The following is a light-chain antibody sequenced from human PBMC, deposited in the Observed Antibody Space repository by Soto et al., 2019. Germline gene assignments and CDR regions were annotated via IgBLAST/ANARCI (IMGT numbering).Light chain of an antibody. J-gene: IGKJ4*01. CDR1: QSVSSN. Sequence: EIVTTQSPATLSVSPGERATHSCRASQSVSSNLAWYQQKPGQAPRLLIYGASTRATGIPARFSGSGSGTEFTLTISSLQSEDFAVYYCQQYNNWLTFGGGTKVDIK. CDR2: GAS. V-gene: IGKV3-15*01. CDR3: QQYNNWLT.